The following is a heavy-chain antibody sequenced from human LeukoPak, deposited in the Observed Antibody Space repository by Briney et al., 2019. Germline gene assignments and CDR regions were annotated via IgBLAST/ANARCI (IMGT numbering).Heavy chain of an antibody. CDR3: ASQVERDPDY. J-gene: IGHJ4*02. Sequence: SETLSLTCTVSGGSISSSSYYWGWIRQPPGKGLEWIGSISYSGSSYYNPSLKSPVIISVDTSKNQFSLRLSSVTAADTAVYYCASQVERDPDYWGQGTLVTVSS. D-gene: IGHD1-1*01. CDR2: ISYSGSS. V-gene: IGHV4-39*07. CDR1: GGSISSSSYY.